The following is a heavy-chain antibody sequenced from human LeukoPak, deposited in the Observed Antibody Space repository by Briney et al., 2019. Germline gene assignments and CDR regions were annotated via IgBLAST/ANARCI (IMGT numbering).Heavy chain of an antibody. J-gene: IGHJ4*02. CDR3: AKDTTVQSTTVRVWYFDY. CDR2: ISGSGGST. V-gene: IGHV3-23*01. D-gene: IGHD2-2*01. CDR1: GLTVSSNY. Sequence: PGGSLRLSCAASGLTVSSNYMSWVRQAPGKGLEWVSAISGSGGSTYYADSVKGRFTISRDNSKNTLYLQMNSLRAEDTAVYYCAKDTTVQSTTVRVWYFDYWGQGTLVTVSS.